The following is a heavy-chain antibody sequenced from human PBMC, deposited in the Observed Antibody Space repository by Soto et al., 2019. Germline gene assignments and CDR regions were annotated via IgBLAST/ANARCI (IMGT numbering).Heavy chain of an antibody. CDR1: GGSISSYY. Sequence: SETLSLTCTVSGGSISSYYWSWLRQPPGKGLEWIGYIYYSGSTNYNPSLKSRVTISVDTSKNQFSLKLSSVTAADTAVYYCARRGSGSYSDYWGQGTLVTVSS. J-gene: IGHJ4*02. CDR3: ARRGSGSYSDY. D-gene: IGHD3-10*01. CDR2: IYYSGST. V-gene: IGHV4-59*08.